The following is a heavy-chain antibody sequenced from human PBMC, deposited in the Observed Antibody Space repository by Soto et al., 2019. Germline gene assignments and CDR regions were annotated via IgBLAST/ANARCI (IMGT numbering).Heavy chain of an antibody. D-gene: IGHD3-3*01. Sequence: GESLKISCKGSGDSFTSYWIGWVRQMRGKSLEWMGIIYPGDSDTRYSPSFQGQVTISADKSISTAYLQWSSLKASDTAMYYCARHDNYDFWSGFPYYYYGLDVWGQGTTVTLCS. J-gene: IGHJ6*02. V-gene: IGHV5-51*01. CDR2: IYPGDSDT. CDR3: ARHDNYDFWSGFPYYYYGLDV. CDR1: GDSFTSYW.